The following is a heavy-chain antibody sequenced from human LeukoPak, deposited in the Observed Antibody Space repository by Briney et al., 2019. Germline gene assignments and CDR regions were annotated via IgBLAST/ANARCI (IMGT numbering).Heavy chain of an antibody. CDR2: ISSSSSYI. V-gene: IGHV3-21*01. Sequence: GGSLRLSCAASGFTFSNYWMSWVRQAPGKGLEWVSSISSSSSYIYYADSVKGRFTISRDNSKNTLYLQMNSLRAEDTAVYYCAKISGGILTGYYDYWGQGTLVTVSS. CDR1: GFTFSNYW. CDR3: AKISGGILTGYYDY. J-gene: IGHJ4*02. D-gene: IGHD3-9*01.